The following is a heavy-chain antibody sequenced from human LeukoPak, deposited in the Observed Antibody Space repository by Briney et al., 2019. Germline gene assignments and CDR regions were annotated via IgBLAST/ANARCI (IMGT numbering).Heavy chain of an antibody. CDR2: IYTSGSI. D-gene: IGHD5-12*01. CDR1: GGSMSSYY. CDR3: ARWDIVATPGFDP. V-gene: IGHV4-4*07. J-gene: IGHJ5*02. Sequence: KPSETLSLPCSVSGGSMSSYYWSWIRQPAGKGLEWIGRIYTSGSINYNPSLQSRVTMSIDTSKNQFSLRLSSVTAADTAVYYCARWDIVATPGFDPWGQGTLVTVSS.